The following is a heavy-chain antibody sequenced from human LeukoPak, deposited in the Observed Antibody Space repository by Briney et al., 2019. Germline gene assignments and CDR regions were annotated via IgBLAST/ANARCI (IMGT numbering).Heavy chain of an antibody. Sequence: SETLSLTCSVYGGSFNGYYWTWIRQPPGKGLEWIGEINHSGSTDYNPSLKSRVTISVDTSKNQFSLKLNSVTAADTAVYYCARGQLRLSNWGQGSLVIVSS. D-gene: IGHD6-25*01. V-gene: IGHV4-34*01. CDR2: INHSGST. CDR3: ARGQLRLSN. CDR1: GGSFNGYY. J-gene: IGHJ4*02.